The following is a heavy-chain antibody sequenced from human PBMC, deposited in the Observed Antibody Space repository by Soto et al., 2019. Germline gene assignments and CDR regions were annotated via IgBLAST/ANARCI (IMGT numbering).Heavy chain of an antibody. Sequence: SEILSLTCTVSGGSISSGGYYWSWIRQHPGKGLEWIGYIYYSGSTYYNPSLKSRVTISVDTSKNQFSLKLSSVTAADTAVYYCARGGIAAAAPPDYWGQGTLVNVSS. D-gene: IGHD6-13*01. CDR1: GGSISSGGYY. CDR2: IYYSGST. V-gene: IGHV4-31*03. CDR3: ARGGIAAAAPPDY. J-gene: IGHJ4*02.